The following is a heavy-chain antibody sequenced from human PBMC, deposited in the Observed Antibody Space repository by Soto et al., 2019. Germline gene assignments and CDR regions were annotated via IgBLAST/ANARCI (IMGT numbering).Heavy chain of an antibody. Sequence: GASVKVSCKASGDTSKNCVISWVRQAPGQGLEWMGGIIPLFGTTDFAQRFQGRLTITTDESTTTAYMELSRLRSEDTATYYCAAELGFGKLSVVWGQGTTVTVSS. D-gene: IGHD3-10*01. CDR1: GDTSKNCV. V-gene: IGHV1-69*05. CDR3: AAELGFGKLSVV. CDR2: IIPLFGTT. J-gene: IGHJ6*02.